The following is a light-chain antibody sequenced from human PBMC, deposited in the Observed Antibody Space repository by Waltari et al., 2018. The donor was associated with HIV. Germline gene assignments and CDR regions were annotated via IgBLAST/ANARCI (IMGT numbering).Light chain of an antibody. CDR2: KAS. Sequence: DIQMTQFPSTLSASVGDRVTITCRASQNIGSWLAWYQQKPGKAPKLLIYKASNLDSGVPSRFSGSGSGTEFTLTISSLQPDDFATYSCQQYNTFSPSTFGQGTKVEIK. CDR3: QQYNTFSPST. J-gene: IGKJ2*01. V-gene: IGKV1-5*03. CDR1: QNIGSW.